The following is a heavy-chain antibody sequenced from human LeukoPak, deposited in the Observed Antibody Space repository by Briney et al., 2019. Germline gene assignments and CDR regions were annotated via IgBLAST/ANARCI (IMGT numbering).Heavy chain of an antibody. CDR2: ISSDASNQ. J-gene: IGHJ4*02. CDR1: GFSFSTYG. CDR3: AKDGCSGGSCQADY. V-gene: IGHV3-30*18. Sequence: GRSLRLSCVASGFSFSTYGMHWVRQAPGKGLEWVVVISSDASNQHYTDSVKGRFAISRDNSRNTLYLQMNSLRYEDTAVYYCAKDGCSGGSCQADYWGQGTLVTVSS. D-gene: IGHD2-15*01.